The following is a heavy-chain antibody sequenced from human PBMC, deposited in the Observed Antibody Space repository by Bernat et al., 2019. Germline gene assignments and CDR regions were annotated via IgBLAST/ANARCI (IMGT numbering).Heavy chain of an antibody. D-gene: IGHD3-16*02. J-gene: IGHJ4*02. CDR2: IYHSGST. CDR1: GGSISSGGYS. V-gene: IGHV4-30-2*01. Sequence: QLQLQESGSGLVKPSQTLSLTCAVSGGSISSGGYSWSWIRQPPGKGLEWIGYIYHSGSTYYNPSLKSRVTISVDRSKNQFSLKLSSVTAAETAVYYCASGGYDYVWGSYRQAFDYWGPGTLVTVAS. CDR3: ASGGYDYVWGSYRQAFDY.